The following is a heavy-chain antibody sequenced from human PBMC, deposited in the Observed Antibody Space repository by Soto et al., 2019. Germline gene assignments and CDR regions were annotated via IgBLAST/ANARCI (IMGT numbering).Heavy chain of an antibody. CDR3: ARVSVVVVPAAILGYYGMEV. V-gene: IGHV1-3*01. D-gene: IGHD2-2*01. CDR2: INAGNGNT. CDR1: GYTFTSYA. J-gene: IGHJ6*04. Sequence: AASVKVSCKASGYTFTSYAMHWVRQAPGQRLEWMGWINAGNGNTKYSQKFQGRVTITRDTSASTAYTELSSLRSEDTAVYYCARVSVVVVPAAILGYYGMEVWRRGTTF.